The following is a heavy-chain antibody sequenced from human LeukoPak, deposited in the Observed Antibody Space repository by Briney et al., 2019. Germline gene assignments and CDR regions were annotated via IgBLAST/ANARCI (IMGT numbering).Heavy chain of an antibody. V-gene: IGHV4-39*01. J-gene: IGHJ5*02. Sequence: KPSETLSLTCTVSGDSISSSTYYWGWIRQAPGKGLEWIGSIYYSGSTYYNPSLKSRVTISVDTSKNQFSLKLSSVTAADTAVYYCARSSGYSSSGGLNWFDTWGQGTLVTVSS. CDR1: GDSISSSTYY. CDR2: IYYSGST. CDR3: ARSSGYSSSGGLNWFDT. D-gene: IGHD6-13*01.